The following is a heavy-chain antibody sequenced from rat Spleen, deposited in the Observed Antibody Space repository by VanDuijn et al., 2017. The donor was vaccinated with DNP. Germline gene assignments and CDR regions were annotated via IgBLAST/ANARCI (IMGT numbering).Heavy chain of an antibody. CDR2: ISYDGSNT. V-gene: IGHV5-7*01. CDR1: GFTFSDYN. J-gene: IGHJ2*01. D-gene: IGHD4-3*01. CDR3: VRWNSGHFDY. Sequence: EVQLVESGGGLVQPGGSLKLSCAGSGFTFSDYNMAWVRQTPKKGLEWVATISYDGSNTNYRDSVKGRFTISRDNAKNTLYLQMNSLRSEDMATYYCVRWNSGHFDYWGQGVMVPVSS.